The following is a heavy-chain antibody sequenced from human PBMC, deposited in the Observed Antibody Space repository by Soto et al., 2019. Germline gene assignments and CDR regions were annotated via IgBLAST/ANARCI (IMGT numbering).Heavy chain of an antibody. Sequence: QVQLVESGGGVVQPGRSLRLSCAASGFSFRYYGMHWVRQAPGKGLEWVALISYDGSDEYYADSVKGRFTISRDNSNNTHYLQMNSPKSEDTAVYYCAKDRRDYGGNIFDYWGQGTVVTVSS. J-gene: IGHJ4*02. V-gene: IGHV3-30*18. D-gene: IGHD4-17*01. CDR3: AKDRRDYGGNIFDY. CDR1: GFSFRYYG. CDR2: ISYDGSDE.